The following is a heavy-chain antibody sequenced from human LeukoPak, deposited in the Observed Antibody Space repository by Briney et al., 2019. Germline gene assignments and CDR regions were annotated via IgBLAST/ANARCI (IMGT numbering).Heavy chain of an antibody. Sequence: TPGGSLRLSCAASGFTFSTYSMNWVRQAPGKGLQWVSSMSGGGTHIYYADSVKGRFTISRDNAKNSLFLQMNSLRADDTAVYYCARDRYGSASFDCWGQGTLVTVSS. CDR2: MSGGGTHI. J-gene: IGHJ4*02. D-gene: IGHD3-10*01. V-gene: IGHV3-21*01. CDR3: ARDRYGSASFDC. CDR1: GFTFSTYS.